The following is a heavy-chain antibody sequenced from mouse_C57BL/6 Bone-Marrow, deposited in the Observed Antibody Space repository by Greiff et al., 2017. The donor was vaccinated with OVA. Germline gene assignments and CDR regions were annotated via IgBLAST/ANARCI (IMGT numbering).Heavy chain of an antibody. D-gene: IGHD1-1*01. CDR3: ATVVEGNYAMDY. CDR1: GFNIKNTY. Sequence: VQLQQSVAELVRPGASVKLSCTASGFNIKNTYMRWVKQRPEQGLEWIGRIDPANGNTKYAPKFQGKATITADTSSNTAYLQLSSLTSEDTAIYYCATVVEGNYAMDYWGQGTSVTVSS. CDR2: IDPANGNT. V-gene: IGHV14-3*01. J-gene: IGHJ4*01.